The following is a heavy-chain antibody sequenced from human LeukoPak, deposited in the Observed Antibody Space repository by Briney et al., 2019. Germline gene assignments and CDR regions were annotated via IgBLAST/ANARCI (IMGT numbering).Heavy chain of an antibody. CDR1: GFTFSSYA. CDR2: ISASGDYT. J-gene: IGHJ4*02. CDR3: AKEGEGGYFDY. D-gene: IGHD3-10*01. V-gene: IGHV3-23*01. Sequence: GGSLRLSSAASGFTFSSYAMNWVRQAPGKGLEWVSGISASGDYTYYADSVKGRFTISRDNSKNTLYLQMNSLRVEDTAVYYCAKEGEGGYFDYWGQGTLVTVSS.